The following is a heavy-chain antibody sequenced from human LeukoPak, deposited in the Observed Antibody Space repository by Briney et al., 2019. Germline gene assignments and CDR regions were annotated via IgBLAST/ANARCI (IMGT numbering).Heavy chain of an antibody. J-gene: IGHJ4*02. CDR2: IRHVGSNE. CDR1: GFALSTYG. Sequence: GGSLRLSCAASGFALSTYGMHWVRQAPGKGLEWVAFIRHVGSNEYYADSVRGRFAISRDNSQNTLHLQMNILRVEDTAVYYCARDSRIAVAGIDYWGQGTLVTVSS. CDR3: ARDSRIAVAGIDY. V-gene: IGHV3-30*02. D-gene: IGHD6-19*01.